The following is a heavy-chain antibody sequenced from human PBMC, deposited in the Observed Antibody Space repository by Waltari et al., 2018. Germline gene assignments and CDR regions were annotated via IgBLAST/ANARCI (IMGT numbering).Heavy chain of an antibody. CDR1: GYTFTGYY. CDR3: TRAYLLRLGELSSPFYY. J-gene: IGHJ4*02. V-gene: IGHV1-2*02. CDR2: INPNSGGT. Sequence: QVQLVQSGAEVKKPGASVRVSCKASGYTFTGYYMHWVRQAPGQGLEWMGWINPNSGGTNYAQKFQGRVTMTRDTSISTAYMELSRLRSDDTAVYYCTRAYLLRLGELSSPFYYWGQGTLVTVSS. D-gene: IGHD3-16*02.